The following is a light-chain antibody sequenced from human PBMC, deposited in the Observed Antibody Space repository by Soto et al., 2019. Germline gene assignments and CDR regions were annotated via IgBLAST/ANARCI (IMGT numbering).Light chain of an antibody. V-gene: IGLV2-11*01. CDR3: CAYAGSYTLV. J-gene: IGLJ2*01. CDR1: SSDVGGYNY. CDR2: DVS. Sequence: SALTQPRSVSGSPGQSVTISCTGTSSDVGGYNYVSWYQQHPGKAPKLMIYDVSKQPSGVPDRFSGSKSGNTASLTISGLQAEDEADYYCCAYAGSYTLVFGGGTKFTVL.